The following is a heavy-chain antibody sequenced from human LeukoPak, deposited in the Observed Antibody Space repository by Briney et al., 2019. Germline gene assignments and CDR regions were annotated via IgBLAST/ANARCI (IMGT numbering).Heavy chain of an antibody. V-gene: IGHV3-49*04. CDR2: IRSKAYGGTT. CDR3: TREENYDILTGYYHFDY. J-gene: IGHJ4*02. D-gene: IGHD3-9*01. CDR1: GFTFGDYA. Sequence: GGSLRLSCTASGFTFGDYAMGWVRQAPGKGLEWVGFIRSKAYGGTTEYAASVKGRFTISRDDSKSIAYLQMNSLKTEDTAVYYCTREENYDILTGYYHFDYWGQGTLVTVSS.